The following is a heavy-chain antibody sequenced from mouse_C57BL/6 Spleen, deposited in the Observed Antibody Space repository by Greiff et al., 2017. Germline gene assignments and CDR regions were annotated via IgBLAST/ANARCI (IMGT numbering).Heavy chain of an antibody. CDR1: GYTFTDYY. CDR2: INPNNGGT. J-gene: IGHJ2*01. D-gene: IGHD4-1*01. V-gene: IGHV1-26*01. CDR3: AREGDWALDY. Sequence: EVQLQQSGPELVKPGASVKISCKASGYTFTDYYMNWVKQSHGKSLEWIGDINPNNGGTGYNQKFKGKATLTVDKSSSTAYMELRSLTSEDSAVYCCAREGDWALDYWGQGTTLTVSS.